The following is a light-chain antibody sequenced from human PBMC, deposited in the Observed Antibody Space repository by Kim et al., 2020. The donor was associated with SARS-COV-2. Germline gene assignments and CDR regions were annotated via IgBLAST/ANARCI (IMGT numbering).Light chain of an antibody. J-gene: IGLJ2*01. Sequence: SVSPGQTATITCSAEKLGEKYASWSQQRPGQSPILVIFQDNKRPSGIPERFSGSNSGNTATLTISGTQTMDEADYYCQAWDSSTVVFGGGTQLTVL. V-gene: IGLV3-1*01. CDR3: QAWDSSTVV. CDR1: KLGEKY. CDR2: QDN.